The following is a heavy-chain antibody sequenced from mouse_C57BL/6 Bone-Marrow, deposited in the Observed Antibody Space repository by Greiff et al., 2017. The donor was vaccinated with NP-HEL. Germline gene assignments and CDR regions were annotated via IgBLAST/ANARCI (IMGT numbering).Heavy chain of an antibody. CDR3: AKTGYYGSSPYYAMDY. CDR1: GFSLTSYG. D-gene: IGHD1-1*01. V-gene: IGHV2-5*01. Sequence: VKLMESGPGLVQPSQSLSITCTVSGFSLTSYGVHWVRQSPGKGLEWLGVIWRGGSTDYNAAFMSRLSITKDNSKSQVFFKMNSLQADDTAIYYCAKTGYYGSSPYYAMDYWGQGTSVTVSS. CDR2: IWRGGST. J-gene: IGHJ4*01.